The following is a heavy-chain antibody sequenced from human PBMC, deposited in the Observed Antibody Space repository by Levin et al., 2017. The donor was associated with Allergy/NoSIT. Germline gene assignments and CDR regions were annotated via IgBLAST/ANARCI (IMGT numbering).Heavy chain of an antibody. Sequence: GGSLRLSCAASGFTFKSYAMTWVRQAPGKGLEWVSSISNSVSYIYYADSVKGRFTISRDNAKNSLYLQMNSLRVGDTAVYYCARDGYPLDLWGQGALVTVSS. V-gene: IGHV3-21*06. D-gene: IGHD5-12*01. CDR1: GFTFKSYA. CDR2: ISNSVSYI. J-gene: IGHJ5*02. CDR3: ARDGYPLDL.